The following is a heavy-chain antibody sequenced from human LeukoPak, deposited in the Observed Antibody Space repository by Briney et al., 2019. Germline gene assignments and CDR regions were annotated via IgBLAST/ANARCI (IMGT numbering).Heavy chain of an antibody. D-gene: IGHD6-19*01. CDR1: GFTFDDYA. V-gene: IGHV3-23*01. CDR3: AKDLSSGRYGGYFDY. J-gene: IGHJ4*02. Sequence: GGSLRLSCAASGFTFDDYAMHWVRQAPGKGLEWVSAISGSGGSTYYADSVKGRFTISRDNSKNTLYLQMNSLRAEDTAVYYCAKDLSSGRYGGYFDYWGQGTLVTVSS. CDR2: ISGSGGST.